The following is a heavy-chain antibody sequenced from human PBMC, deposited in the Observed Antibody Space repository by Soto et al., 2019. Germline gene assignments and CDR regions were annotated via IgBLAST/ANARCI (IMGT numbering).Heavy chain of an antibody. V-gene: IGHV3-30*18. CDR2: ISYDGSNK. CDR3: AKWSRSGLE. CDR1: GFTFSSYG. Sequence: GGSLRLSCAASGFTFSSYGMHWVRQAPGKGLEWVAVISYDGSNKYYADSVKGRFTISRDNSKNTLYLQMNSLRAEDTAVYYCAKWSRSGLEWGQGTLVTVSS. D-gene: IGHD1-1*01. J-gene: IGHJ4*02.